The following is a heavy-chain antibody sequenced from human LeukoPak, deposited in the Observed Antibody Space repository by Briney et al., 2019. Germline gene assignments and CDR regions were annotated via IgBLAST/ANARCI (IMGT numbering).Heavy chain of an antibody. J-gene: IGHJ4*02. V-gene: IGHV1-69*01. CDR3: ARVRSSSHFDY. CDR2: IIPIFVTA. CDR1: GGTFSSYA. D-gene: IGHD6-13*01. Sequence: ASVKVSCKASGGTFSSYAISWVRQAPGQGLEWMGGIIPIFVTANYAQKFQGRVTITADESTSTAYMELSSLRSEATAVYYCARVRSSSHFDYWGQGTLVTVSS.